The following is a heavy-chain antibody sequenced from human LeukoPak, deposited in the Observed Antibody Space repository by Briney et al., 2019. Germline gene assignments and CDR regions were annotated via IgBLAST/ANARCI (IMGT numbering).Heavy chain of an antibody. CDR3: ARGGETTVIPFYFYYMGV. CDR1: GGAFSSFA. CDR2: IIPAINTT. J-gene: IGHJ6*03. D-gene: IGHD4-17*01. Sequence: PGASVTVSCKASGGAFSSFAISWVRQAPGQGLEWMGGIIPAINTTNYAQKFQGRVTVTTDESTSTAYMELSSLKSEDTAVYYCARGGETTVIPFYFYYMGVWGKGTTVTVSS. V-gene: IGHV1-69*05.